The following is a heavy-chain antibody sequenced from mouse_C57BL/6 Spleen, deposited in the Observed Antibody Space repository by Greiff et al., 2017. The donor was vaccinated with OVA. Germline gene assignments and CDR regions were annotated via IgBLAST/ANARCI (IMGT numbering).Heavy chain of an antibody. CDR2: IYPGSGSI. D-gene: IGHD1-1*01. Sequence: VQLQQPGAELVKPGASVKMSCKASGYTFTSYWITWVRQRPGQGLEWIGDIYPGSGSINYNEKVKGKATLTVDKASSTVYMQLSSLTSEDSAVYARASSAPDGPADYFDYWGQGTSLTVSS. CDR3: ASSAPDGPADYFDY. CDR1: GYTFTSYW. V-gene: IGHV1-55*01. J-gene: IGHJ2*02.